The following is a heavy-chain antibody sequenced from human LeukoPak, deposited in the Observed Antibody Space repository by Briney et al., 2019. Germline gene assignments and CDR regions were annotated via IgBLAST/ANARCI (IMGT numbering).Heavy chain of an antibody. V-gene: IGHV1-8*03. CDR2: MNPNSGNT. CDR3: AKDRSRSEQWLSAFDI. J-gene: IGHJ3*02. D-gene: IGHD6-19*01. Sequence: ASVKVSCKAFGYTFTGYYMHWVRQATGQGLEWMGWMNPNSGNTGYAQKFQGRVTITRNTSISTAYMELSSLRSEDTAVYYCAKDRSRSEQWLSAFDIWGQGTMVTVSS. CDR1: GYTFTGYY.